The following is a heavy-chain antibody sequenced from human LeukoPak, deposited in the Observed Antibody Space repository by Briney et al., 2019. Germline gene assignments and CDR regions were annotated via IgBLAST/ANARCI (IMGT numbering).Heavy chain of an antibody. D-gene: IGHD3-3*01. V-gene: IGHV1-69*13. CDR2: IIPIFGTA. Sequence: GASVKVSCKASGGTFISYAISWVRQAPGQGLEWMGGIIPIFGTANYAQKFQGRVTITADESTSTAYMELSSLRSEDTAVYYCARGTIFGVVIGPYGMDVWGQGTTVTVSS. J-gene: IGHJ6*02. CDR3: ARGTIFGVVIGPYGMDV. CDR1: GGTFISYA.